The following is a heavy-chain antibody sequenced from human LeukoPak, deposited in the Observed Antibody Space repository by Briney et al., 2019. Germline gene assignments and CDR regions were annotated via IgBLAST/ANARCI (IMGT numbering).Heavy chain of an antibody. Sequence: SETLSLTCTVSGDSLSSYSWSWIRQPPRKGLEWIGYIYYSGSTNYNPSLKSRVTMSVDTSKNQFSLRLSSVTAADTAFYYCARDGAYCSGGSCSYFSYYGMDVWGPGTTVTVSS. CDR3: ARDGAYCSGGSCSYFSYYGMDV. D-gene: IGHD2-15*01. CDR1: GDSLSSYS. J-gene: IGHJ6*02. V-gene: IGHV4-59*01. CDR2: IYYSGST.